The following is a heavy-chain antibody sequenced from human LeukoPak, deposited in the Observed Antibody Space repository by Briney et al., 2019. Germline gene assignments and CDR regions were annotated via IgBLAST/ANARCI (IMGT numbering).Heavy chain of an antibody. CDR1: GFTFSSYS. V-gene: IGHV3-21*01. D-gene: IGHD3-22*01. CDR3: ARESAYYYDSSGYYNFDY. CDR2: ISSSSSYI. J-gene: IGHJ4*02. Sequence: PGGSLRLSCAASGFTFSSYSMNWVRQAPGKGLEWVSSISSSSSYIYYADSVKGRFTISRDNAKNSLYLQMNSLRAEDTAVYYCARESAYYYDSSGYYNFDYWGQGALVTVSS.